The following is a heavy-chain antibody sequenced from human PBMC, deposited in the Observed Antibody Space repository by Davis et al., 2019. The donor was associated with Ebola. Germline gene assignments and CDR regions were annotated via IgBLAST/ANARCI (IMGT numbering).Heavy chain of an antibody. CDR2: IWYDGSNK. D-gene: IGHD3-16*01. V-gene: IGHV3-33*01. Sequence: PGGSLRLSCAASGFTFSSYGMHWVRQAPGKGLEWVAVIWYDGSNKYYADSVKGRFTISRDNSKNTLYLQMNSLRAEDTAVYYCARDLQGGSPDYGMDVWGQGTTVTVSS. CDR3: ARDLQGGSPDYGMDV. CDR1: GFTFSSYG. J-gene: IGHJ6*02.